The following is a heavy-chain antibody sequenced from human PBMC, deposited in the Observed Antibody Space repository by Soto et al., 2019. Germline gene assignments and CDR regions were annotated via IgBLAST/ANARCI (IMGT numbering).Heavy chain of an antibody. V-gene: IGHV3-11*01. CDR3: ARLPYPWGWFDP. Sequence: QVQLVESGGGLVKPGGSLRLSCAASGFSFSDYYMSWIRQAPGKGLEWISYISNSGRTIYYADSLKGRFTISRDNARNSLYLQMNSLRVDDTAIYYCARLPYPWGWFDPWGQRTLVTVSS. CDR2: ISNSGRTI. D-gene: IGHD3-16*01. CDR1: GFSFSDYY. J-gene: IGHJ5*02.